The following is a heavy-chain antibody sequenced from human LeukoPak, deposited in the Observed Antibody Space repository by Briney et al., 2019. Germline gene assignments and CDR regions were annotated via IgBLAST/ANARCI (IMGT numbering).Heavy chain of an antibody. J-gene: IGHJ4*02. D-gene: IGHD2-15*01. CDR2: ISSSSSNI. V-gene: IGHV3-21*04. Sequence: GGSLRLSCAASGFSFDDYAMHWVRQAPGRGLEWVSSISSSSSNIYYGESLKGRITISRDNAKNSLYLQMNSLRAEDTAVYYCARGLLHFDYWGQGTLVTVSS. CDR1: GFSFDDYA. CDR3: ARGLLHFDY.